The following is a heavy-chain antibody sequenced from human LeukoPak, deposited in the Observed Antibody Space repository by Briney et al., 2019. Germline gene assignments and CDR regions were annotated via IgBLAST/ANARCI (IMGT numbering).Heavy chain of an antibody. CDR3: AVFSLREGMDV. CDR2: IVVGSGNT. V-gene: IGHV1-58*02. CDR1: AFTFTSSA. J-gene: IGHJ6*02. Sequence: SVKVSCLASAFTFTSSAMQWVRQPRAQLREWIGWIVVGSGNTNYAQKFQERVTITRAMSTSTAYMELSSLRSEDKAVYYCAVFSLREGMDVWGQGTTVTVSS.